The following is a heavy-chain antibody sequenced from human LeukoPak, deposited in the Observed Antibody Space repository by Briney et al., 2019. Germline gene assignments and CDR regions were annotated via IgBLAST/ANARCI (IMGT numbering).Heavy chain of an antibody. CDR2: IWRDSSEK. CDR3: ARASGYYDSSGYYDY. Sequence: GGSLRLSCVASEFAFSRHAMHWVRQAPGKGLEWVAVIWRDSSEKHYADSVKGRFTVSRDNSKNTLYLQMGSLRAEDMAVYYCARASGYYDSSGYYDYWGQGTLVTVSS. V-gene: IGHV3-33*01. D-gene: IGHD3-22*01. CDR1: EFAFSRHA. J-gene: IGHJ4*02.